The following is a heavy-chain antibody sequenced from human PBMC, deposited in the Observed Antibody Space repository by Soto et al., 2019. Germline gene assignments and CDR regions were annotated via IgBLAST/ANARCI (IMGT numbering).Heavy chain of an antibody. CDR3: AKERWAAAGTPTLDY. CDR1: GFTFSSYA. CDR2: ISGGTSSA. V-gene: IGHV3-23*01. J-gene: IGHJ4*01. D-gene: IGHD6-13*01. Sequence: EVQLLESGGGLVQPGGSLRLSCAASGFTFSSYAMSWVRQAPGKGLEWVSAISGGTSSAYYADSVKGRFTISRDNSKNTLYVQMNSLRAEDTAVYYCAKERWAAAGTPTLDYWGHGTLVTVSS.